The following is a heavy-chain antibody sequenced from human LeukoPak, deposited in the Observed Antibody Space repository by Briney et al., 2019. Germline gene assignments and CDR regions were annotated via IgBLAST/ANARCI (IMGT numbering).Heavy chain of an antibody. D-gene: IGHD5-18*01. CDR1: GGSISSYY. V-gene: IGHV4-59*01. CDR3: ARDVRGYSYGSIEYYFDY. CDR2: IYYSGST. J-gene: IGHJ4*02. Sequence: SETLSLTCTVSGGSISSYYWSWIRQPPGKGLEWIGYIYYSGSTNYNPSLKSRVTISVDTSKNQFSLKPSSVTAADTAVYYCARDVRGYSYGSIEYYFDYWGQGTLVTVSS.